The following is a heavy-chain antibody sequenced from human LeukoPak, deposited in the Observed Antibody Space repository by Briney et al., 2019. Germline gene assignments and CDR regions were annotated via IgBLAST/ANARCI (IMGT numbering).Heavy chain of an antibody. V-gene: IGHV3-23*01. J-gene: IGHJ4*02. CDR3: AKSGYSNFFDY. D-gene: IGHD4-11*01. CDR2: VSGSGGST. Sequence: GGSLRLSCAASGFTFSSYAMNWVRQAPGKGLEWVSTVSGSGGSTYYAGSVKGRFTISRDNSKSTLYLQMNSLRAEDTAAYYCAKSGYSNFFDYWGQGTLVTVSS. CDR1: GFTFSSYA.